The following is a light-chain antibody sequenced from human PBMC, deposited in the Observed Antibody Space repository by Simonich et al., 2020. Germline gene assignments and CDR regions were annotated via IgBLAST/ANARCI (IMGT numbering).Light chain of an antibody. CDR3: SSYTSGSTWV. J-gene: IGLJ3*02. CDR1: SSDVGSYNY. Sequence: QSALTQPASVSGSPGQSITISCTGTSSDVGSYNYVSWYQQHPGKAPKLMIYDVSKRPSGVSQRFSGSKSGNTASLTISGPQAEDEADYYCSSYTSGSTWVFGGGTKLTVL. CDR2: DVS. V-gene: IGLV2-14*01.